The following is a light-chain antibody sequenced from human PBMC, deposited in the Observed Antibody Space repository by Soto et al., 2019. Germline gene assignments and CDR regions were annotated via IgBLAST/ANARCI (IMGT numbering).Light chain of an antibody. CDR2: GAS. CDR1: HSVSSSY. Sequence: EIVLTQSPGTLSLSPGERATLSCRASHSVSSSYLAWYQQKPGQAHRLLIYGASSRATGIPDRFSGSGSGTDFTLTISRLEPEEFAVYYCQQYGSSPPITFGQGTRLEIK. CDR3: QQYGSSPPIT. V-gene: IGKV3-20*01. J-gene: IGKJ5*01.